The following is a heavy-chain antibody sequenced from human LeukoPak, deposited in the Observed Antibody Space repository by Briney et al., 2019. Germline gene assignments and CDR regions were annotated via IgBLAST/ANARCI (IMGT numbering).Heavy chain of an antibody. D-gene: IGHD5-18*01. CDR2: ISSSSSYI. CDR3: ARDLVERGYNFGRCDY. Sequence: GGSLRLSCAAYRFTFSSYSMNWVRQAPGKGLEWVSSISSSSSYIYYADSVKGRFTISRDNAKNSLYLQMNSLRAEDTAVYYCARDLVERGYNFGRCDYWGQGTLVTVSS. V-gene: IGHV3-21*01. J-gene: IGHJ4*02. CDR1: RFTFSSYS.